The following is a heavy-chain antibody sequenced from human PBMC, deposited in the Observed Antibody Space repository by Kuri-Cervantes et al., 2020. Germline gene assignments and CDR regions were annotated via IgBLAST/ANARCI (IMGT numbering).Heavy chain of an antibody. J-gene: IGHJ4*02. Sequence: GGSLRLSCAASGFTFSSYSMNWVRQAPGKGLEWVSSITSTSNYIYYADSVKGRFTISRDNAKNSLYLQMTNLRPEDTAFYYCAKGRGTSSQNFDSWGQGTLVTVSS. CDR3: AKGRGTSSQNFDS. D-gene: IGHD6-6*01. CDR2: ITSTSNYI. V-gene: IGHV3-21*04. CDR1: GFTFSSYS.